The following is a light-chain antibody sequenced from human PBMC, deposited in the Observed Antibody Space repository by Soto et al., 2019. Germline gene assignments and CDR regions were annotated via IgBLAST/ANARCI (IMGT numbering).Light chain of an antibody. CDR2: GAS. Sequence: EIVMTQSPATLSVSPGERATLSCRASQSVNGNLAWYQHKPGQAPRLIIYGASTRATGIPDRFSGSGSGTEFTLTISSLQSEDFAVYYCQQYHNWPPVTFGQGTKVEIK. CDR3: QQYHNWPPVT. CDR1: QSVNGN. V-gene: IGKV3-15*01. J-gene: IGKJ1*01.